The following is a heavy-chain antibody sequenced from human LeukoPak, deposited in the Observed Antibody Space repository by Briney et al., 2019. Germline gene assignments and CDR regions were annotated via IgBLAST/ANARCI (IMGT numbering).Heavy chain of an antibody. Sequence: GESLTISCKGSGYSFTKYWIGWVRQVPGKGLEWMGIIYPGDSDTKYSPSFQGQVTISADKSITTAYLQWSSLKASDTAMYYCARGLEVATVTGFDYWGQGTLVTVSS. CDR2: IYPGDSDT. CDR3: ARGLEVATVTGFDY. CDR1: GYSFTKYW. V-gene: IGHV5-51*01. D-gene: IGHD5-24*01. J-gene: IGHJ4*02.